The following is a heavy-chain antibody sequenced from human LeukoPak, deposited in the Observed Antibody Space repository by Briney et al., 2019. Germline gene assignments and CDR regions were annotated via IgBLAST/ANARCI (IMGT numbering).Heavy chain of an antibody. Sequence: ESLKISCKGPGYSFTSYWLGWVCPMLGKGLGWMGIIYSGDSDTRYSPSFQGQVTISADKSISTAYLQWSSLKASDTAMYYCARDGPYYGMDVWGQGTTVTVSS. CDR3: ARDGPYYGMDV. V-gene: IGHV5-51*01. J-gene: IGHJ6*02. CDR2: IYSGDSDT. CDR1: GYSFTSYW.